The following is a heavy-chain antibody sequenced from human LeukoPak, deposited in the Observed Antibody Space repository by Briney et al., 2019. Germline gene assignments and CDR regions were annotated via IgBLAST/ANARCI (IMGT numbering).Heavy chain of an antibody. CDR1: GFTFSSYA. CDR3: ARDSTAAYFDY. V-gene: IGHV3-30*02. J-gene: IGHJ4*02. D-gene: IGHD2/OR15-2a*01. Sequence: GGSLRLSCAASGFTFSSYAMHWVRQAPGKGLERVAFIRYDGSNKYHADSVKGRFTISRDNAKNSLYLQMNSLRAEDTAVYYCARDSTAAYFDYWGQGTLVTVSS. CDR2: IRYDGSNK.